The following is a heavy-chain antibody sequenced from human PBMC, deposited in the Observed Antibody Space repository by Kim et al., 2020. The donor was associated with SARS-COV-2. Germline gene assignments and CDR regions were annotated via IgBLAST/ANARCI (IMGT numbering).Heavy chain of an antibody. Sequence: GGSLRLSCAASGFTFDDYAMHWVRQAPGKGLEWVSLISGDGGSTYYADSVKGRFTISRDNSKNSLYLQMNSLRTEDTALYYCAKDGGWGWLQFLNYGMDVWGQRTTVTVSS. CDR1: GFTFDDYA. CDR3: AKDGGWGWLQFLNYGMDV. V-gene: IGHV3-43*02. J-gene: IGHJ6*02. CDR2: ISGDGGST. D-gene: IGHD2-21*01.